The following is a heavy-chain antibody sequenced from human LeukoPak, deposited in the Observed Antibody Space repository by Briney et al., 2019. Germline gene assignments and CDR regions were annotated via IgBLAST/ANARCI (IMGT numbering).Heavy chain of an antibody. V-gene: IGHV1-69*05. D-gene: IGHD6-13*01. CDR3: ARQGRQLVYYFDY. CDR1: GGTFSSYA. J-gene: IGHJ4*02. Sequence: GASVKVSCKASGGTFSSYAISWVRQAPGQGLEWMGGIIPIFGTANYAQKFQGRVTITTDESTSTAYMELSSLRSEDTAVYYCARQGRQLVYYFDYWGQGTLVTVSS. CDR2: IIPIFGTA.